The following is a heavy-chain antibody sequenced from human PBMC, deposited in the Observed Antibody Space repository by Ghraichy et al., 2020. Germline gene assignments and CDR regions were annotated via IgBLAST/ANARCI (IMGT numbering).Heavy chain of an antibody. CDR1: GFNFRSYA. CDR3: AKEGQIGVAGFDC. J-gene: IGHJ4*02. D-gene: IGHD6-19*01. Sequence: GESLNISCAASGFNFRSYAMSWVRQAPGKGLEWVTGFGGDPRITYYADSVKGRFTISRDNSRHTLYLQMNGLRVEDTALYYCAKEGQIGVAGFDCWGQGTLVTVSS. V-gene: IGHV3-23*01. CDR2: FGGDPRIT.